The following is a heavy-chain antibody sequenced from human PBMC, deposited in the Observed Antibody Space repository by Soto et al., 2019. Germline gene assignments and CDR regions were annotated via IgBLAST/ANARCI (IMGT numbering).Heavy chain of an antibody. J-gene: IGHJ6*02. V-gene: IGHV1-69*01. Sequence: SVKVSDPASAGTCSSYAISWVRQAPGQGLEWMGGIIPIFGTANYAQKFQGRVTITADESTSTAYMELSSLRSEDTAVYYCARDSMIVLVNHYYYYGMDVWGQGTTVTVSS. CDR1: AGTCSSYA. D-gene: IGHD3-22*01. CDR3: ARDSMIVLVNHYYYYGMDV. CDR2: IIPIFGTA.